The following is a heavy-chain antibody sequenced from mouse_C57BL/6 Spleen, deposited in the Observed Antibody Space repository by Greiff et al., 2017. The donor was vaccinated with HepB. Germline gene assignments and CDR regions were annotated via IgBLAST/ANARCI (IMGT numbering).Heavy chain of an antibody. CDR1: GFTFSDYY. Sequence: EVMLVESEGGLVQPGSSMKLSCTASGFTFSDYYMAWVRQVPEKGLEWVANINYDGSSTYYLDSLKSRFIISRDNAKNILYLQMSSLKSEDTATYYCAREDGYSVYFDVWGTGTTVTVSS. V-gene: IGHV5-16*01. D-gene: IGHD2-3*01. CDR3: AREDGYSVYFDV. CDR2: INYDGSST. J-gene: IGHJ1*03.